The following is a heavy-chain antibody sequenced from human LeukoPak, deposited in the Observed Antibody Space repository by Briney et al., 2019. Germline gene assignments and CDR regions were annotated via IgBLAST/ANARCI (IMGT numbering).Heavy chain of an antibody. CDR3: ARYAGSFPGWLDP. J-gene: IGHJ5*02. CDR1: GLTFHSSW. V-gene: IGHV3-7*01. D-gene: IGHD1-26*01. CDR2: INPDGSQK. Sequence: GGSLSLSCTASGLTFHSSWMNWVRQAPGKGLEWLANINPDGSQKDYVGSVKGRFTISRDNAKNSVFLQMNSLRAEDTAVYYCARYAGSFPGWLDPWGQGTLVTVSS.